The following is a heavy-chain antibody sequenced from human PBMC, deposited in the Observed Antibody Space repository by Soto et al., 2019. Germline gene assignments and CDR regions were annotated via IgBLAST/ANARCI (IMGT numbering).Heavy chain of an antibody. V-gene: IGHV3-23*01. CDR1: GFTFSSYA. J-gene: IGHJ6*02. CDR2: ISGSGGST. CDR3: AKSPTHDTDFYYYYYGMDV. D-gene: IGHD1-1*01. Sequence: QPGGSLRLSCAASGFTFSSYAMSWVRQAPGKGLEWVSAISGSGGSTYYADSVKGRFTISRDNSKNTLYLQMNSLRAEDAAVYYCAKSPTHDTDFYYYYYGMDVWGQGTTVTVSS.